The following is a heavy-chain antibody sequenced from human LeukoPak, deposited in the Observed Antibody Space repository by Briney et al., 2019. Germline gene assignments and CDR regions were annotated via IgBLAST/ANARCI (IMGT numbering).Heavy chain of an antibody. CDR1: GFTFSSYE. CDR2: ISSSGSTI. CDR3: ARDDSYGLDY. Sequence: GGSLRLSCAASGFTFSSYEMNWVRQAPGKGLEWVSYISSSGSTIYYADSVKGRFTIPRDNAKNSLYLQMNSLRAEDTAVYYCARDDSYGLDYWGQGTRVTVSS. D-gene: IGHD5-18*01. J-gene: IGHJ4*02. V-gene: IGHV3-48*03.